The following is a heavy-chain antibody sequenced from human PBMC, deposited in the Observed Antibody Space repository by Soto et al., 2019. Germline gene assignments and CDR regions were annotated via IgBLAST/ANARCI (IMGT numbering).Heavy chain of an antibody. D-gene: IGHD3-3*01. CDR3: ARRVYDFWSGYFDF. V-gene: IGHV4-59*08. CDR2: IYYSGST. Sequence: SETLSLTCTVSGGSISSYYWSWIRQPPGKGLEWIGYIYYSGSTNYNPSLKSRVTISVDTSKNQFSLKLSSVTATDTAVYYCARRVYDFWSGYFDFWGQGTLVTVSS. J-gene: IGHJ4*02. CDR1: GGSISSYY.